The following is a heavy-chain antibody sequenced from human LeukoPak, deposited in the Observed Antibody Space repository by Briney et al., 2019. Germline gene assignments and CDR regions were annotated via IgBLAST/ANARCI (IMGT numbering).Heavy chain of an antibody. D-gene: IGHD6-19*01. Sequence: PGGSLTLSCAASGFTFSSYAMSWVRQAPGKGLEWVSAISGSGGSTYYADSVKGRFTISRDNSKNTLYLQMNSLRAEDTAVYYCAKGRAVAGIFYYGMDVWGQGTTVTVSS. J-gene: IGHJ6*02. CDR1: GFTFSSYA. V-gene: IGHV3-23*01. CDR3: AKGRAVAGIFYYGMDV. CDR2: ISGSGGST.